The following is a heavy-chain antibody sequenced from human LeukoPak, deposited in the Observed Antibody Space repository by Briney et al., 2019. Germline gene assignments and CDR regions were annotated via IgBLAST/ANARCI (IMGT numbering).Heavy chain of an antibody. J-gene: IGHJ4*02. CDR1: GFTFSSYA. CDR2: ISGSGGST. Sequence: GGSLRLSCAASGFTFSSYAMSWVRQAPGKGLEWVSAISGSGGSTYYADSVKGRFTISRDNSKNTLYLQVNSLRAEDTAVYYCAKSRAAYDSSGRTFDYWGQGTLVTVSS. D-gene: IGHD3-22*01. CDR3: AKSRAAYDSSGRTFDY. V-gene: IGHV3-23*01.